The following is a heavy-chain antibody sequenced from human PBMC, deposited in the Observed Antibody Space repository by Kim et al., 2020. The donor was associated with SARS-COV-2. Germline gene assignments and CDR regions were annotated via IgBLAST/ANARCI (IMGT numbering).Heavy chain of an antibody. CDR3: ARGAAVAGNWFDS. J-gene: IGHJ5*01. V-gene: IGHV1-3*01. CDR1: GYTFSNYV. Sequence: ASVKVSCKASGYTFSNYVMHWVRQAPGQRLECMGWINAGIANAKYSQKFQGRVTITRDTSATTAYMELSSLSSEDTAVYYCARGAAVAGNWFDSWGQGTLVTVSS. CDR2: INAGIANA. D-gene: IGHD6-19*01.